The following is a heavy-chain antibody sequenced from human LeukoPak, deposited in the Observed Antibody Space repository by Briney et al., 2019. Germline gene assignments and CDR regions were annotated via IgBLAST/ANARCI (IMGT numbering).Heavy chain of an antibody. CDR2: INPSGGST. Sequence: ASVKVSCKASGYTFTSYYMHWVRQAPGQGLEWMGIINPSGGSTSYAQKFQGRVTMTRDISTSTVYMELSRLRSEDTDVYYCLRAGKRITRIVVVNTNRNWFGPWGQGSLVTVSS. J-gene: IGHJ5*02. CDR1: GYTFTSYY. D-gene: IGHD3-22*01. V-gene: IGHV1-46*01. CDR3: LRAGKRITRIVVVNTNRNWFGP.